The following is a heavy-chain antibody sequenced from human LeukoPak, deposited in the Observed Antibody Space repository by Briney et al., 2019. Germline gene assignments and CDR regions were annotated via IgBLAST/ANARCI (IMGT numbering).Heavy chain of an antibody. D-gene: IGHD3-22*01. J-gene: IGHJ1*01. CDR1: GFTFTNYA. V-gene: IGHV3-21*01. CDR3: AITPYDSSGYYLGYFQH. CDR2: ISSSSSYI. Sequence: GGSLRLSCAASGFTFTNYAMSWVRQAPGKGLEWVSSISSSSSYIYYADSVKGRFTISRDNAKNSLYLQMNSLRAEDTAVYYCAITPYDSSGYYLGYFQHWGQGTLVTVSS.